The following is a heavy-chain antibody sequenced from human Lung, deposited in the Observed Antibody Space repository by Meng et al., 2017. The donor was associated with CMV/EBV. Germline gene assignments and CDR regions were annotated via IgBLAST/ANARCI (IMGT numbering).Heavy chain of an antibody. J-gene: IGHJ4*02. CDR1: GYTFNTYG. CDR2: ISGYSGNT. D-gene: IGHD3-22*01. Sequence: SGYTFNTYGVSWVRQAPGQGPEWMGWISGYSGNTIYAQRLRDRVTMTTDTSTSTAYLELRSLRSDDTALYYCARDHPYSYDTSYFFGFWGQGTLVTVSS. V-gene: IGHV1-18*01. CDR3: ARDHPYSYDTSYFFGF.